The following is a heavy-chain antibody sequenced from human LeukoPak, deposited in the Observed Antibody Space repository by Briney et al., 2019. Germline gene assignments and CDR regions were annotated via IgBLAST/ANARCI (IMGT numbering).Heavy chain of an antibody. CDR1: GFTFSSYA. CDR2: INSDGSST. Sequence: GGSLRLSCAASGFTFSSYAMHWVRQAPGKGLVWVSRINSDGSSTSYADSVKGRFTISRDNAKNTLYLQMNSLRAEDTAVYYCARDGRSGVVVAAAFDYWGQGTLVTVSS. J-gene: IGHJ4*02. V-gene: IGHV3-74*01. CDR3: ARDGRSGVVVAAAFDY. D-gene: IGHD2-15*01.